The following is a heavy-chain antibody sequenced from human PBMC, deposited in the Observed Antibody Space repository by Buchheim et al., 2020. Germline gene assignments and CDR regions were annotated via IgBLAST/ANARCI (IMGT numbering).Heavy chain of an antibody. Sequence: VQLLESGGALIRPGGSLTLSCAASGFTFGNYAMTWVRQAPGKGLEWVSADTGSGVNTFYSDSVKGRFTISRDNSKNTVALPMNGLRAEDTGVYYCARRSYVDSGWLDYWGQGTL. CDR2: DTGSGVNT. D-gene: IGHD5-12*01. CDR1: GFTFGNYA. J-gene: IGHJ4*02. CDR3: ARRSYVDSGWLDY. V-gene: IGHV3-23*01.